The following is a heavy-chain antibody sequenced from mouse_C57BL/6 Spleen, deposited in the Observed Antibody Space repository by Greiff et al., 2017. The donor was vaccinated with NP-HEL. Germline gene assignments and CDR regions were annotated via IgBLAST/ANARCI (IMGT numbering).Heavy chain of an antibody. CDR2: INPSTGGT. CDR1: GYSFTGYY. D-gene: IGHD2-1*01. J-gene: IGHJ2*01. Sequence: VQLQQSGPELVKPGASVKISCKASGYSFTGYYMNWVKQSPEKSLEWIGEINPSTGGTTYNQKFKAKATLTVDKSSSTAYMQLKSLTSEDSAVYYCATRNYGYFDYWGQGTTLTVSS. V-gene: IGHV1-42*01. CDR3: ATRNYGYFDY.